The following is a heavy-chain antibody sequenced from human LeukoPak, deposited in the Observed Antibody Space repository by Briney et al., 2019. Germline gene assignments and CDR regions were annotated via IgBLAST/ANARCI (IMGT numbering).Heavy chain of an antibody. V-gene: IGHV1-69*13. CDR3: ATYLPYCSSTSCYMGPFDY. Sequence: ASVKVSCKASGGTFSSYAISWVRQAPGQGLEWMGGIIPIFGTADYAQKFQGRVTITADESTSTAYMELSSLRSEDTAVYYCATYLPYCSSTSCYMGPFDYWGQGTPVTVSS. CDR1: GGTFSSYA. D-gene: IGHD2-2*02. J-gene: IGHJ4*02. CDR2: IIPIFGTA.